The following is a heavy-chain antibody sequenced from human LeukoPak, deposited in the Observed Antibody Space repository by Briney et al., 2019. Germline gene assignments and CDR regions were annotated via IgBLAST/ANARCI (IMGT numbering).Heavy chain of an antibody. J-gene: IGHJ4*02. V-gene: IGHV4-39*07. Sequence: SETLSLTCTVSGGSIGSSSYYWGWVRQPPGEGLEWIGSIYYSGSTYYNPSLKSRVTISVDTSKNQFSLKLSSVTAADTAVYYCASLLTIVVVTAIRWGQGTLVTVSS. D-gene: IGHD2-21*02. CDR2: IYYSGST. CDR3: ASLLTIVVVTAIR. CDR1: GGSIGSSSYY.